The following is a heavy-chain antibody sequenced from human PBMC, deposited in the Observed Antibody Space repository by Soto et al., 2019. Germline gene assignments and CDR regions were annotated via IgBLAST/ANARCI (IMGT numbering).Heavy chain of an antibody. V-gene: IGHV4-34*01. CDR1: GGSFSGYY. Sequence: SETLSLTCAVYGGSFSGYYWSWIRQPPGKGLEWIGEINHSGSTNYNPSLKSRVTISVDTSKNQFSLKLSSVTAADTAVYYCARGEAEAFDIVVVVAATRNWFDPWGQGTLVTVSS. CDR2: INHSGST. J-gene: IGHJ5*02. CDR3: ARGEAEAFDIVVVVAATRNWFDP. D-gene: IGHD2-15*01.